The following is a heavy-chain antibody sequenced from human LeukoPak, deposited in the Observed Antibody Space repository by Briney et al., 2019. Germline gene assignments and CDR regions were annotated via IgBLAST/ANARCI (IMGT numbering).Heavy chain of an antibody. V-gene: IGHV4-34*01. CDR1: GGSFSGYY. CDR2: INHSGST. J-gene: IGHJ6*03. CDR3: ARGKGTYYYDSSSYSARTYYYMDV. D-gene: IGHD3-22*01. Sequence: PSETLSLTCTVYGGSFSGYYWSWIRQPPGKGLEWIGEINHSGSTNYNPSLKSRVTISVDTSKNQFSLKLISVTAADTAVYYCARGKGTYYYDSSSYSARTYYYMDVWGKGTTVTVSS.